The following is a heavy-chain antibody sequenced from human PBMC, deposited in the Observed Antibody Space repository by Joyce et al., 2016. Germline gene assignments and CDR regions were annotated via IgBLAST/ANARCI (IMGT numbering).Heavy chain of an antibody. V-gene: IGHV3-21*01. CDR2: ISGTSYYI. Sequence: QLVESGGGVVKPGGSLRLSCEASGSTFSSLSMSWFRQAPGKGLELVAAISGTSYYIFHAETVRGRFTVSRDNAKKTLYLQMNSLRAEDSAVFYCARGGISYYYAMDVWGQGTTVTVSS. D-gene: IGHD3-16*01. CDR3: ARGGISYYYAMDV. CDR1: GSTFSSLS. J-gene: IGHJ6*02.